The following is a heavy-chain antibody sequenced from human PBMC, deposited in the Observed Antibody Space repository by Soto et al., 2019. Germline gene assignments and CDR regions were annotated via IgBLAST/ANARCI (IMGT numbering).Heavy chain of an antibody. V-gene: IGHV1-3*01. CDR2: INAGNGNT. D-gene: IGHD3-3*01. CDR3: AKEGRDYDFWSGDSYNWFDP. Sequence: ASVNVSCKASGYTFTSYAMHWVRQAPGQRLEWMGWINAGNGNTKYSQKFQGRVTITRDTSASTAYMELSSLRSEDTAVYYCAKEGRDYDFWSGDSYNWFDPWGQGTLVTVSS. J-gene: IGHJ5*02. CDR1: GYTFTSYA.